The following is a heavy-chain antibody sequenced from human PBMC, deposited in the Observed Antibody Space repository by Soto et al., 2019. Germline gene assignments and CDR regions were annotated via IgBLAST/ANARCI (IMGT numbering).Heavy chain of an antibody. Sequence: KQSPTLSLTCAISGDSVSSNSAAWNWIRQSPSRGLEWLGRTYYRSKWYNDYAVSVKSRITINPDTSKNQFSLQLNSVTPEDTAVYYCAREETWNYVPGYNWFDPWGQGTLVTVSS. V-gene: IGHV6-1*01. D-gene: IGHD1-7*01. J-gene: IGHJ5*02. CDR1: GDSVSSNSAA. CDR2: TYYRSKWYN. CDR3: AREETWNYVPGYNWFDP.